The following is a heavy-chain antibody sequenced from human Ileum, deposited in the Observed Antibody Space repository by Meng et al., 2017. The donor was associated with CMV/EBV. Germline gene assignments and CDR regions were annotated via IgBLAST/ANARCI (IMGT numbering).Heavy chain of an antibody. V-gene: IGHV4-30-4*08. Sequence: QQQTQEQAPGLVQTPPTLSLTRPVSGGSIISDDYFWSGIRQPPGKGLEWIGYIHHSGTTYYNPSLKSRLIISLDTSKNHFSLTLISLTAADTAIYYCARDTGGWMEALFWGQGILVTVSS. CDR1: GGSIISDDYF. D-gene: IGHD3-16*01. CDR2: IHHSGTT. J-gene: IGHJ4*02. CDR3: ARDTGGWMEALF.